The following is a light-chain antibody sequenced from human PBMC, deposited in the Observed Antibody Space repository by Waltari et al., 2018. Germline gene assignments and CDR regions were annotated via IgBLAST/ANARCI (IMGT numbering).Light chain of an antibody. CDR2: DGN. CDR3: CSYAGSYTFV. J-gene: IGLJ2*01. V-gene: IGLV2-11*01. CDR1: SSDVGGYNY. Sequence: QSALTQPRSVSGSPGQSVTISCTGTSSDVGGYNYVSWYQQHPGKAPKFMIYDGNKRPTGVPDRFSGSKSGNPASLTISGLQAEDEADYYCCSYAGSYTFVFGGGTKLTVL.